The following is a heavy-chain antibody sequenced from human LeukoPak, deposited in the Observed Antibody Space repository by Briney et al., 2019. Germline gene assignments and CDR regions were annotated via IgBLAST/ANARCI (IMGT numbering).Heavy chain of an antibody. CDR2: MNSDGSST. CDR3: ARGWFGELYPIDY. D-gene: IGHD3-10*01. V-gene: IGHV3-74*01. CDR1: GFTFSSYW. Sequence: GGSLRLSCAASGFTFSSYWMHWVRQAPGKGLVWVSRMNSDGSSTSYADSVKGRFTISRDNAKNTLYLQMNSLRAEDTAVYYCARGWFGELYPIDYWGQGTLVTVSS. J-gene: IGHJ4*02.